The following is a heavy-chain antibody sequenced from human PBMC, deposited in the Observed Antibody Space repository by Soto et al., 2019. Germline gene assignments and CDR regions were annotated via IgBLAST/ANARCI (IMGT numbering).Heavy chain of an antibody. CDR2: IYWNDDK. D-gene: IGHD3-10*01. CDR1: GFSLSTTGVG. V-gene: IGHV2-5*01. Sequence: QITLKESGPPLVKPTQTLTLTCSFSGFSLSTTGVGVGWIRQPPGRTLEWLAVIYWNDDKRYSPSLKSGVTITKDTSKNQVVLTMTNMDPVDTATYYCARTYGGEFHYWGQGTLVTVSS. J-gene: IGHJ4*02. CDR3: ARTYGGEFHY.